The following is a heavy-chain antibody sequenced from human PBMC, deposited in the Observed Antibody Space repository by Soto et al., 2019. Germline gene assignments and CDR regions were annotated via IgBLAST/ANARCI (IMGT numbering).Heavy chain of an antibody. CDR3: TRRDSSAYYF. CDR2: IRNKANSYAT. V-gene: IGHV3-73*02. CDR1: GFTFSGSA. J-gene: IGHJ1*01. Sequence: EVQLVESGGGLVQPGGSLKLSCAASGFTFSGSAMHWVRQASGKGLEWVGRIRNKANSYATAYAASVKGRFTISRDDSKNTAYLQMNSLKTEDTAVYFCTRRDSSAYYFWGPGTLVTVSS. D-gene: IGHD3-22*01.